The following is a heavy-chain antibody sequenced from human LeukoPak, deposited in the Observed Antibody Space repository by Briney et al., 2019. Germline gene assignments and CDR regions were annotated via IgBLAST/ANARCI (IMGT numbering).Heavy chain of an antibody. CDR2: ISSSSSYI. J-gene: IGHJ6*03. D-gene: IGHD5-18*01. CDR3: ARVVDTAKQRAIYYYYMDV. Sequence: PGGSLRLSCAASGFTFSSYGMNWVRQAPGKGLEWVSSISSSSSYIYYADSVKGRFTISRDNAKNSLYLQMNSLRAEDTAVYYCARVVDTAKQRAIYYYYMDVWGKGTTVTVSS. CDR1: GFTFSSYG. V-gene: IGHV3-21*01.